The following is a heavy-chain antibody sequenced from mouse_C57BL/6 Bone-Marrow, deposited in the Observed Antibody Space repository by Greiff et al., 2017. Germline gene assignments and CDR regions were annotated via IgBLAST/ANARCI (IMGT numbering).Heavy chain of an antibody. CDR1: GYTFTSYW. V-gene: IGHV1-55*01. Sequence: QVQLQQPGAELVKPGASVKMSCKASGYTFTSYWITWVKQRPGQGLEWIGDIYPTSGRPNYNEKFKSKAILTVDTSSNTAYMQRSSLTSEDSAVFYCARSGPLGRSFDYWGQGTTLTVSS. CDR3: ARSGPLGRSFDY. J-gene: IGHJ2*01. CDR2: IYPTSGRP. D-gene: IGHD4-1*01.